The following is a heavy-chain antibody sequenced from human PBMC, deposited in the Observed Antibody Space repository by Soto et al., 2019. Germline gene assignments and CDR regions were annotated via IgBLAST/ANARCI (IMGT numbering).Heavy chain of an antibody. CDR2: IIPIFGTA. Sequence: ASVKVSCKASGGTFSSYAISWVRQAPGQGLEWMGGIIPIFGTANYAQKFQGRVTITADESTSTAYMELSSLRSEDTAVYYCARGIVGGPPRAYYYYGMDVWGQGTTVTVSS. CDR1: GGTFSSYA. CDR3: ARGIVGGPPRAYYYYGMDV. D-gene: IGHD1-26*01. V-gene: IGHV1-69*13. J-gene: IGHJ6*02.